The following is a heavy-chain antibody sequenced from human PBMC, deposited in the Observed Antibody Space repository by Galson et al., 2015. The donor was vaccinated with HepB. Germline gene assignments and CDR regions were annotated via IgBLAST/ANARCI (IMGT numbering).Heavy chain of an antibody. CDR1: GFTVSSNY. CDR2: IYSGGST. J-gene: IGHJ4*02. Sequence: SLRLSCAASGFTVSSNYMSWVRQAPGKGLEWVSVIYSGGSTYYADPVKGRFTISRDNSKNTLYLQMNSLRAEDTAVYYCSSGYSSSPTNYLYYFDYWGQGTLVTVSS. V-gene: IGHV3-66*02. CDR3: SSGYSSSPTNYLYYFDY. D-gene: IGHD6-13*01.